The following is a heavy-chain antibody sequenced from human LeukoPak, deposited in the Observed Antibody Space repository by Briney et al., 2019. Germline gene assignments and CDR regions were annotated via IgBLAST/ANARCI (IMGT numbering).Heavy chain of an antibody. CDR3: VGGGVHDY. CDR2: IRNKANSYTT. Sequence: GGSVRLSCAASGFTFSDHYMDWVRQAPGKGLEWVGRIRNKANSYTTEYAASVKGRFTISRDDSKNSLYLQMNSLKNEDTAVYYCVGGGVHDYGGQGTLVIVSS. D-gene: IGHD1-26*01. V-gene: IGHV3-72*01. CDR1: GFTFSDHY. J-gene: IGHJ4*02.